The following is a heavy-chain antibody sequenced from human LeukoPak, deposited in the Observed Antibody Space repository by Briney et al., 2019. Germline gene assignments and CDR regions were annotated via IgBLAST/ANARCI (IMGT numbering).Heavy chain of an antibody. D-gene: IGHD6-13*01. Sequence: PGRSLRLSCAAFGFTFSSSAINWVRQAPGKGLEWVSYISGGSSTIHYADAVKGRFTISRDNAKNSLYLQMNSLRGEDTALYYCAIDYGYSSSFDYWGQGTLVTVSS. V-gene: IGHV3-48*01. J-gene: IGHJ4*02. CDR3: AIDYGYSSSFDY. CDR2: ISGGSSTI. CDR1: GFTFSSSA.